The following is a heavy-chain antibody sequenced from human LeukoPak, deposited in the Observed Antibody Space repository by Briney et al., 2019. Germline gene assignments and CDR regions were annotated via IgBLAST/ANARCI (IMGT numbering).Heavy chain of an antibody. CDR2: ISHIGST. J-gene: IGHJ3*02. CDR1: DDSFSSHY. V-gene: IGHV4-59*11. D-gene: IGHD4-17*01. Sequence: SETLSLTCEVSDDSFSSHYWTWIRQPPGKGLEWIGYISHIGSTNYNPSLKSRVTISTDTSKNQFSLKLSSVTAADTAVYYCARDLVTVTKGFDIWGQGTMVTVSS. CDR3: ARDLVTVTKGFDI.